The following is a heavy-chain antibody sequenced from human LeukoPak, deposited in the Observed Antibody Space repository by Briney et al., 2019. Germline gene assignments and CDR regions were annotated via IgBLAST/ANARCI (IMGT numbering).Heavy chain of an antibody. CDR1: GFSFSTYW. J-gene: IGHJ3*02. Sequence: GGSLRLSCAASGFSFSTYWMSWVRQAPGKGLEWVANINQDGSAKYYVDSVTGRLTISRDNSKNTLYLQMNSLRAEDTAVYYCAKDRYSSGWTDAFDIWGQGTMVTVSS. D-gene: IGHD6-19*01. CDR3: AKDRYSSGWTDAFDI. V-gene: IGHV3-7*03. CDR2: INQDGSAK.